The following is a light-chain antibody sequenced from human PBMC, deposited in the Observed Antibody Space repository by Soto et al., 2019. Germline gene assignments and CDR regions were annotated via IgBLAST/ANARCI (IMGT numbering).Light chain of an antibody. CDR3: QQYKSYPWT. V-gene: IGKV1-5*03. CDR1: QSISSW. J-gene: IGKJ1*01. Sequence: DIQMTQSPSTLPASVGDRVTITCRASQSISSWLAWYQQKPGKAPRLLLYMAACLESGVPSRFSGSGSWTEFTLNISNLQPYHFSTYYCQQYKSYPWTFGQGTKVEIK. CDR2: MAA.